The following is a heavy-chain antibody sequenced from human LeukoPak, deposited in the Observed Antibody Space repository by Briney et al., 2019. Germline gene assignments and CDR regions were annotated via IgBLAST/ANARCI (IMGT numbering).Heavy chain of an antibody. CDR2: IYAGGTT. J-gene: IGHJ4*02. D-gene: IGHD2-2*01. Sequence: SETLSLTCTVSGGSISSDYWSWIRQPAGKGLEWIGRIYAGGTTNYNPSLKSRVTMSVDTSENQFSLKLSSVTAADTAVYYCARDQLYYFDYWGQGTLFTVSS. CDR1: GGSISSDY. CDR3: ARDQLYYFDY. V-gene: IGHV4-4*07.